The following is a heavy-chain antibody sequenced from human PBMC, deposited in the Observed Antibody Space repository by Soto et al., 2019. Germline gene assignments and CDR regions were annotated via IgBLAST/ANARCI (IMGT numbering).Heavy chain of an antibody. V-gene: IGHV3-33*01. J-gene: IGHJ6*02. Sequence: GGSLRLSCAASGFTFSSYGMHWVRQAPGKGLEWVAVIWYDGSNKYYADSVKGRFTISRDNSKNTLYLQMNSLRAEDTAVYYCARDRIVVVPAAMNAHYYYYGMDVWGQGTTVTVSS. CDR1: GFTFSSYG. CDR3: ARDRIVVVPAAMNAHYYYYGMDV. CDR2: IWYDGSNK. D-gene: IGHD2-2*01.